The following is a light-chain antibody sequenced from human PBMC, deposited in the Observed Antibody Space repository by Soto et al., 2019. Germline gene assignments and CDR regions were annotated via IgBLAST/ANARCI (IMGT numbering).Light chain of an antibody. CDR1: QTINNN. V-gene: IGKV3-11*01. J-gene: IGKJ4*02. Sequence: ENVYTQSPATRSLSPGERATLSCRASQTINNNIAWYQLKDGQVPRLLIYGASTRATDIPARFSGSGSGTDFTLTISSLEPEDFAVYYIQQRSNWPLTVGGGTKVDIK. CDR2: GAS. CDR3: QQRSNWPLT.